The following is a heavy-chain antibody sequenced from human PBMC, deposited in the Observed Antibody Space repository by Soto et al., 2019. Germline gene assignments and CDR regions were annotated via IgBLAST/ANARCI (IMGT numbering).Heavy chain of an antibody. CDR1: GGSISSYY. CDR3: ARHGPYYYYYYYMDV. J-gene: IGHJ6*03. CDR2: IYYSGST. V-gene: IGHV4-59*08. Sequence: TSETLSLTCTVSGGSISSYYLSWIRQPPGKGLEWIGYIYYSGSTNYNPSLKSRVTISVDTSKNQFSLKLSSVTAADTAVYYCARHGPYYYYYYYMDVWGKGTTVTVSS.